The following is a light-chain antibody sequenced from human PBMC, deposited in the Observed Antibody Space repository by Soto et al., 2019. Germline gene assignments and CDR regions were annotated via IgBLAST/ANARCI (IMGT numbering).Light chain of an antibody. V-gene: IGLV2-14*03. CDR3: SSYSGSSTLVV. Sequence: QSALTQPASVSGSPGQSIAISCTGTSSDVGGYNFVSWYQQHPGKAPKLVIYDVNIRPSGVSDRFSGSKSGNTASLTISGLQAEDEGDYYCSSYSGSSTLVVFGGGTKLTVL. CDR2: DVN. CDR1: SSDVGGYNF. J-gene: IGLJ2*01.